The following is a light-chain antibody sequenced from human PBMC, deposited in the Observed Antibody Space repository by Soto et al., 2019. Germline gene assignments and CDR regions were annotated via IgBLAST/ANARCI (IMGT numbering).Light chain of an antibody. V-gene: IGLV2-14*01. J-gene: IGLJ3*02. CDR2: EVN. Sequence: QSALSQPASVSESPGQSITISCTGTSTDVGAYNYVSWYQKYPGKAPKLMIYEVNYRPSGVSNRFSGSKSGNTASLTISGLQAEDEADYYCSSWTSSTTQVLGGGTQLTVL. CDR1: STDVGAYNY. CDR3: SSWTSSTTQV.